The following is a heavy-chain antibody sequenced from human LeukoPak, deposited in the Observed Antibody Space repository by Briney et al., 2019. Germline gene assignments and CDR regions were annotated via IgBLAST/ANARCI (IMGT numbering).Heavy chain of an antibody. J-gene: IGHJ4*02. Sequence: ASVKVSCKASGYTFTGYYMHWVRQAPGQGLEWMGRINPNSGGTNYAQKFQGRVTMTRDTSISTAYMELSRLRSEDTAVYYCARGITIFGVVIRWDYWGQGTLVTVSS. V-gene: IGHV1-2*06. CDR1: GYTFTGYY. CDR3: ARGITIFGVVIRWDY. CDR2: INPNSGGT. D-gene: IGHD3-3*01.